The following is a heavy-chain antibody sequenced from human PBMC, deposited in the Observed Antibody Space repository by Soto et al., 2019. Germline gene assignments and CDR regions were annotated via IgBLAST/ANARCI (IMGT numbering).Heavy chain of an antibody. CDR3: ARDDHQFLSYNYYYGMDV. CDR2: ISYDGSNK. D-gene: IGHD2-21*01. CDR1: GFTFSNYA. V-gene: IGHV3-30-3*01. J-gene: IGHJ6*02. Sequence: QVQLVESGGGVVQPGRSLTLSCAASGFTFSNYAMHWVRQAPGKGLEWVAVISYDGSNKYNADSVKGRFTISRDNSKNPLYLQLNSLRAEDTAVFYCARDDHQFLSYNYYYGMDVWGQGTTVTVSS.